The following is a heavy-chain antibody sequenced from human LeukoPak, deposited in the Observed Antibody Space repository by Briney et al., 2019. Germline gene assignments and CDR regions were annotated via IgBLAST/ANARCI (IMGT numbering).Heavy chain of an antibody. CDR3: ARSYDTNFDY. J-gene: IGHJ4*02. Sequence: SETLSLTCTVSGGSIRSYYWSWIRQPPGKGLEWIGYIYFSGSTSYNPSLKSRVTISVDRSKNQFSLKLSAVAAADTAVYYCARSYDTNFDYWGQGTLVTVSS. CDR2: IYFSGST. V-gene: IGHV4-59*01. D-gene: IGHD3-3*01. CDR1: GGSIRSYY.